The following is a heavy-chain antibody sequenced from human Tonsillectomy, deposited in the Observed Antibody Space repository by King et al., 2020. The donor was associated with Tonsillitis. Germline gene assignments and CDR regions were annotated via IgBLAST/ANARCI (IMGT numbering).Heavy chain of an antibody. CDR1: GFTFSSYA. J-gene: IGHJ4*02. V-gene: IGHV3-64*01. CDR2: ISSNGGST. CDR3: ARSGYSSSWLNFDY. Sequence: DVQLVESGGGLVQPGGSLRLSCAASGFTFSSYAMHWVRQAPGKGLEYVSAISSNGGSTYYANSVKGRFTISRDNSKNTLYLQMGSLRAEDMAVYYCARSGYSSSWLNFDYWGQGTRVTVSS. D-gene: IGHD6-13*01.